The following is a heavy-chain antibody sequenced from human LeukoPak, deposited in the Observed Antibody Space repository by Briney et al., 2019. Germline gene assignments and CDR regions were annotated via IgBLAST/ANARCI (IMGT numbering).Heavy chain of an antibody. J-gene: IGHJ4*02. V-gene: IGHV3-11*01. CDR1: GFTFSDFH. CDR2: SSTSGSTI. Sequence: SGGSLRLSCAASGFTFSDFHMCWIRQAPGKGLEWVSFSSTSGSTIFYADSVKGRFTISRDNAKNSLYLQMNSLRAEDTAAYYCARGSSSWYLGYWGQGTLVTVSS. D-gene: IGHD6-13*01. CDR3: ARGSSSWYLGY.